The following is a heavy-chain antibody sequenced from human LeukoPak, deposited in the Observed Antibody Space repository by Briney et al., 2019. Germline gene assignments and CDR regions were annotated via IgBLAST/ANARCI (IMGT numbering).Heavy chain of an antibody. D-gene: IGHD3-9*01. CDR1: GFTFNTFN. CDR3: ARGHYDVLAASYKWTPDY. J-gene: IGHJ4*02. Sequence: GGSVRLSCAASGFTFNTFNMNWVRQAPGEGLEWVSSITSGGDYIYYADSVKGRFTTSRDNAENSLSLQLNSLRVEDTAVYYCARGHYDVLAASYKWTPDYWGQGTLVTVSS. CDR2: ITSGGDYI. V-gene: IGHV3-21*01.